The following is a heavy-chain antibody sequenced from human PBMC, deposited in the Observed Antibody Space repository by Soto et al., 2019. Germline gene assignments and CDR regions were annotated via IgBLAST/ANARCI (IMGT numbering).Heavy chain of an antibody. D-gene: IGHD2-2*01. CDR2: MNPNSGNT. Sequence: ASVKVSCKASGYTFTSYDINWVRQATGQGLEWMGWMNPNSGNTGYAQKFQGRVTMTRNTSISTAYMELSSLRSEDTAVYYCARGLLHEEVVPAARETIGIWFDPWGQGTLVTVSS. V-gene: IGHV1-8*01. CDR3: ARGLLHEEVVPAARETIGIWFDP. CDR1: GYTFTSYD. J-gene: IGHJ5*02.